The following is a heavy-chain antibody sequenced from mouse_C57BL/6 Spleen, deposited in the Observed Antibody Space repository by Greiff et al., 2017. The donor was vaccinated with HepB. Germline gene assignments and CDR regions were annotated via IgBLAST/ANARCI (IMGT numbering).Heavy chain of an antibody. J-gene: IGHJ3*01. Sequence: QVQLKESGAELARPGASVKLSCKASGYTFTSYGISWVKQRTGQGLEWIGEIYPRSGNTYYNEKFKGKATLTADKSSSTAYMELRSLTSEDSAVYFCARRALIGSSPGWFAYWGQGTLVTVSA. CDR1: GYTFTSYG. CDR3: ARRALIGSSPGWFAY. CDR2: IYPRSGNT. D-gene: IGHD1-1*01. V-gene: IGHV1-81*01.